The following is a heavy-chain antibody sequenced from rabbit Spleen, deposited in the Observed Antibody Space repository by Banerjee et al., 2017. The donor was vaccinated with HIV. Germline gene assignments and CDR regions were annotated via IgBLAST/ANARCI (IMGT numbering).Heavy chain of an antibody. J-gene: IGHJ4*01. D-gene: IGHD1-1*01. V-gene: IGHV1S40*01. CDR3: ARDLTDVIGWNFGW. Sequence: QSLEESGGDLVKPGASLTLTCTASGFDLSSYYYMCWVRQAPGKGLEWIACIYISGGSTYYASWAKGRFTISETSSTTVTLQMTSLTAADTATYFCARDLTDVIGWNFGWWGPGTLVTVS. CDR2: IYISGGST. CDR1: GFDLSSYYY.